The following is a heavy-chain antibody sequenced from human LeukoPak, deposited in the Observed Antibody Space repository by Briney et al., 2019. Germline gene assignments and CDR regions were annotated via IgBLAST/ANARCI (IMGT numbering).Heavy chain of an antibody. J-gene: IGHJ4*02. V-gene: IGHV3-23*01. Sequence: GGSLRLSCAASGFTFSSSAMSWVRQAPGKGLEWVSAISNNGGYTYYADSVQGRFTISRDNSKSTLYLQMNSLRAEDTAVYYCAKVGQWPKYFDYWGQGTLVTVSS. CDR3: AKVGQWPKYFDY. CDR1: GFTFSSSA. D-gene: IGHD6-19*01. CDR2: ISNNGGYT.